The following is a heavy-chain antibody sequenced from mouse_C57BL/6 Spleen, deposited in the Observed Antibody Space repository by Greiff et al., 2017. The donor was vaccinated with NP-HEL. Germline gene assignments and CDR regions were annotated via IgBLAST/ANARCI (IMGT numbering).Heavy chain of an antibody. CDR3: ARRDLLLRAMDY. D-gene: IGHD1-1*01. V-gene: IGHV1-61*01. CDR2: IYPSDSET. CDR1: GYAFSSSW. J-gene: IGHJ4*01. Sequence: VKLMESGPELVKPGASVKISCKASGYAFSSSWMNWVKQRPGKGLEWIGNIYPSDSETHYNQKFKDKATLTVDKSSSTAYMQLSSLTSEDSAVYYCARRDLLLRAMDYWGQGTSVTVSS.